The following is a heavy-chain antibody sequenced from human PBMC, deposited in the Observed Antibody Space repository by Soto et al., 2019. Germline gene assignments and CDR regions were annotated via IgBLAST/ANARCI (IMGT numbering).Heavy chain of an antibody. Sequence: PSETLSLTCTVSGGSISSYYWSWLRQPPGKGLEWIGYIYYSGSTNYNPSLKSRVTISVDTSKNQFSLKLGSVTAADTAVYYCARHPRYSSGWYFDYWGQGTLVTVSS. CDR3: ARHPRYSSGWYFDY. J-gene: IGHJ4*02. CDR2: IYYSGST. V-gene: IGHV4-59*01. CDR1: GGSISSYY. D-gene: IGHD6-19*01.